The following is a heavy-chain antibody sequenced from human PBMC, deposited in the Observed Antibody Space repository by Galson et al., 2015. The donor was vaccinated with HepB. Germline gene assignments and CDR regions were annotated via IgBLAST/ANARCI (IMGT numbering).Heavy chain of an antibody. V-gene: IGHV3-23*01. Sequence: SLRLSCAASGFTFSSYAMSWVRQAPGKGLEWVSGISNSGGITYHADSVKGRLTISRDNSKETLYLQMNSLRAEDTAVYYCAKDGYPGYSYGYNWFDLWGQGTLVTVSS. CDR2: ISNSGGIT. CDR3: AKDGYPGYSYGYNWFDL. D-gene: IGHD5-18*01. J-gene: IGHJ5*02. CDR1: GFTFSSYA.